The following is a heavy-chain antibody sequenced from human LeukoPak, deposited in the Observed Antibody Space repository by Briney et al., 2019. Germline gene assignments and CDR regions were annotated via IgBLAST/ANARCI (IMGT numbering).Heavy chain of an antibody. CDR2: IYYSGST. CDR3: ARPKYDFWSGSPNPYYFDY. CDR1: GGSISSGGYY. J-gene: IGHJ4*02. D-gene: IGHD3-3*01. V-gene: IGHV4-61*08. Sequence: SQTLSLTCTVSGGSISSGGYYWSWIRQHPGKGLEWIGYIYYSGSTNYNPSLKSRVTISVDTSKNQFSLKLSSVTAADTAVYYCARPKYDFWSGSPNPYYFDYWGQGTLVTVSS.